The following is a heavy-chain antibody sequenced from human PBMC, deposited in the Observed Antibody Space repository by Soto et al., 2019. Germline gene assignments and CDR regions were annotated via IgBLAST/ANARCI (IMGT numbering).Heavy chain of an antibody. CDR2: TYYRSRWYN. D-gene: IGHD1-7*01. Sequence: QVQLQESGPGLVKPSQTLSLTCAISGDSVSSNSAAWNWIRLSPSRGLEWLARTYYRSRWYNDYAVSVRSRITVNPDTAKNQFSLQLTSVTPEDTAVYYSTGTTPHQWYYMDVGGKGTTVTVSS. J-gene: IGHJ6*03. V-gene: IGHV6-1*01. CDR1: GDSVSSNSAA. CDR3: TGTTPHQWYYMDV.